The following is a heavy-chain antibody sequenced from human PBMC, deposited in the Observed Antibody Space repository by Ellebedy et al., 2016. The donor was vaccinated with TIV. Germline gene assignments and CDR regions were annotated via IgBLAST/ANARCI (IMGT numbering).Heavy chain of an antibody. J-gene: IGHJ4*02. V-gene: IGHV4-39*01. D-gene: IGHD2-8*01. CDR2: IYYIGST. CDR3: ARTFSPHCSSGVCYMAYYFDY. Sequence: MPSETLSLTCTVSGGSISSNNSSWGWIRQPPGKGLEWIGSIYYIGSTYYNPSLKSRVTISVDTSKNQFSLKLSSVTAADTAVYYCARTFSPHCSSGVCYMAYYFDYWGQGILVIVSS. CDR1: GGSISSNNSS.